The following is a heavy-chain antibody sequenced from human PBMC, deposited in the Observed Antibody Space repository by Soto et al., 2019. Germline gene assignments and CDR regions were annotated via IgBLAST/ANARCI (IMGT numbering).Heavy chain of an antibody. CDR2: IGSAGGT. D-gene: IGHD3-10*01. V-gene: IGHV3-13*04. J-gene: IGHJ2*01. CDR1: GFTFSTYY. CDR3: ARAESMVRGQDLDL. Sequence: EVRLVESGGGLVQPGGSLRLSCAASGFTFSTYYMHWVRQGTGKGLEWVSSIGSAGGTYYAGSVKGRFTTSRENAKNSLYLQMNSLRAEDTAVYYCARAESMVRGQDLDLWGRGTLVTVSS.